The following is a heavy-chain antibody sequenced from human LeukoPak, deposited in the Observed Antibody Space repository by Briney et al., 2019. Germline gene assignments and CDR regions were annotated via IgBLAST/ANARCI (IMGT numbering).Heavy chain of an antibody. CDR1: GFTFSGYS. CDR3: AKDHGIAVDAFDI. D-gene: IGHD2-21*01. CDR2: ISGSGGST. J-gene: IGHJ3*02. V-gene: IGHV3-23*01. Sequence: GGSLRLSCAGSGFTFSGYSLNWVRQAPGKGLEWVSTISGSGGSTFYADSVKGRFTISRDNSKNTLYLQMNSLRAEDTAVYYCAKDHGIAVDAFDIWGQGTMVTVSS.